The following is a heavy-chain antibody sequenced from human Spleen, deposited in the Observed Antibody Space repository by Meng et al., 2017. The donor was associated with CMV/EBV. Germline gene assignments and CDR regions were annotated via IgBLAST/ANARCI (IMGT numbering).Heavy chain of an antibody. CDR3: GRERLVLDS. Sequence: VDCKASGYTFTKQAHRWVRQAPGKGLEWMGWNSHFNGDTNYAQKDQGRMTLTTETTTNTSYMELRSQSSNDTAVYFCGRERLVLDSWGQGTLVTVSS. V-gene: IGHV1-18*01. J-gene: IGHJ5*01. CDR2: NSHFNGDT. D-gene: IGHD6-6*01. CDR1: GYTFTKQA.